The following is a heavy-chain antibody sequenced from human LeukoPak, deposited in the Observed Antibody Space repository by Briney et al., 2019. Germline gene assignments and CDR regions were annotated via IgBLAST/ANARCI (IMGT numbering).Heavy chain of an antibody. CDR2: ISHSGGTT. J-gene: IGHJ4*02. CDR1: GFTFRNYA. V-gene: IGHV3-23*01. Sequence: GGSLRLSCAASGFTFRNYAMSWVRHSPGKGLEWGSVISHSGGTTSYAASVKGRCNISTDNSTNTLYLQMSSFRDEDTAVYYCAKSRGAVLPTSFDYWGQGPLVTVSS. CDR3: AKSRGAVLPTSFDY. D-gene: IGHD2-15*01.